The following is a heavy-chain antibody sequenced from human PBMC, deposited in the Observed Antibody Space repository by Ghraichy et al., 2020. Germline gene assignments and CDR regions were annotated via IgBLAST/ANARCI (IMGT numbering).Heavy chain of an antibody. Sequence: GGSLRLSCSASGFTFSSYAMHWVRQAPGKGLEYVSAISSNGGSTYYADSVKGRFTISRDNSKNTLYLQMSSLRAEDTAVYYCVKDSYYDFWSGYSNSGYYYYMDVWGKGTTVTVSS. CDR3: VKDSYYDFWSGYSNSGYYYYMDV. D-gene: IGHD3-3*01. V-gene: IGHV3-64D*06. CDR2: ISSNGGST. J-gene: IGHJ6*03. CDR1: GFTFSSYA.